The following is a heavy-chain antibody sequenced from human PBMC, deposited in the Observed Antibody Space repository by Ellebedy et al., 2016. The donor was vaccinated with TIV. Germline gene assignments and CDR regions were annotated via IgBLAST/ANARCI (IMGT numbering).Heavy chain of an antibody. CDR2: ISSGGANA. V-gene: IGHV3-23*01. CDR3: AKDLGGFRSY. D-gene: IGHD3-10*01. J-gene: IGHJ4*02. Sequence: GGSLRLSCAASGFTFSSYAMSWVRQPPGEGLEWVSVISSGGANADHAASVKGRFAISRDNSKNMLYLQMNTLRVEDTAIYYCAKDLGGFRSYWGQGVLVTVSS. CDR1: GFTFSSYA.